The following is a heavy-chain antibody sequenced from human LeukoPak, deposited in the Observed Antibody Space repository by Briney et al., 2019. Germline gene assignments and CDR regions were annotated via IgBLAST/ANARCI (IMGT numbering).Heavy chain of an antibody. J-gene: IGHJ6*02. CDR2: IYTSGST. CDR1: GGSISSGSYY. D-gene: IGHD3/OR15-3a*01. Sequence: SQTLSLTCTVSGGSISSGSYYWSWIRQPAGKGLEWIGRIYTSGSTNYNPSLKSRATISVDTSKNQFSLKLSSVTAADTAVYYCARSLDYLYGMDVWGQGTTVTVSS. CDR3: ARSLDYLYGMDV. V-gene: IGHV4-61*02.